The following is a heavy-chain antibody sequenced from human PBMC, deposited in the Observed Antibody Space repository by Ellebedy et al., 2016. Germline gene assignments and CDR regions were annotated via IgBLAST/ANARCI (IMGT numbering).Heavy chain of an antibody. V-gene: IGHV3-33*01. J-gene: IGHJ2*01. CDR3: ARSGRDGYPPDWYFDL. D-gene: IGHD5-24*01. CDR1: GFTFSSYG. CDR2: IWYDGSNK. Sequence: GESLKISCAASGFTFSSYGMHWVRQAPGKGLEWVAVIWYDGSNKYYANSVKGRFTISRDNSKNTLYLQMNSLRAEDTAVYYCARSGRDGYPPDWYFDLWGRGTLVTVSS.